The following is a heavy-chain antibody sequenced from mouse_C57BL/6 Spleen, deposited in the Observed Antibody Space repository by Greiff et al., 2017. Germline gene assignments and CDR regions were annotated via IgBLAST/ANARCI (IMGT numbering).Heavy chain of an antibody. Sequence: VQLQQSDAELVKPGASVKISCKVSGYTFTDHTIHWMKQRPEQGLEWIGYIYPRDGSTKYNEKFKGTATLTADKSSSTAYMQLNSLTSEDSAVYFCARCPNDYDGAMDYWGQGTSVTVSS. J-gene: IGHJ4*01. V-gene: IGHV1-78*01. CDR2: IYPRDGST. CDR3: ARCPNDYDGAMDY. D-gene: IGHD2-4*01. CDR1: GYTFTDHT.